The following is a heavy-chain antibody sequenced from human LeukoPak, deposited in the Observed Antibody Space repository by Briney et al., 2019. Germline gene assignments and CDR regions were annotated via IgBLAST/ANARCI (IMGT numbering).Heavy chain of an antibody. Sequence: GGSLRLSCAASGFTFSSYSMNWVRQAPGKGLEWVSAISGSGGSTYYADSVKGRFTISRDNSKNTLYLQVNSLRAEDTAVYYCAIRGYSYGGDYWGQGTLVTVSS. V-gene: IGHV3-23*01. CDR2: ISGSGGST. D-gene: IGHD5-18*01. J-gene: IGHJ4*02. CDR3: AIRGYSYGGDY. CDR1: GFTFSSYS.